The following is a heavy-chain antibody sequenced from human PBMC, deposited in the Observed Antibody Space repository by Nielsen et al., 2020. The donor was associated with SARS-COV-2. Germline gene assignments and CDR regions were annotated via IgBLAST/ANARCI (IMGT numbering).Heavy chain of an antibody. V-gene: IGHV4-61*01. CDR1: GGSVSSGSYY. CDR2: IYYSGST. J-gene: IGHJ6*03. D-gene: IGHD2-2*01. Sequence: SETLSLTCTVPGGSVSSGSYYWSWIRQPPGKGLEWIGYIYYSGSTNYNPSLKSRVTISVDTSKNQFSLKLSSVTAADTAVYYCARTGPGYCSSTSCPIYYYYYYYMDVWGKGTTVTVSS. CDR3: ARTGPGYCSSTSCPIYYYYYYYMDV.